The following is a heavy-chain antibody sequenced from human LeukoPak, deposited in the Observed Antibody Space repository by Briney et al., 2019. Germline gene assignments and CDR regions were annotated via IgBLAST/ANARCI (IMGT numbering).Heavy chain of an antibody. J-gene: IGHJ6*02. CDR1: GGTFSSHT. Sequence: SVKVSCRASGGTFSSHTISWVRQAPEQGLEWMGRIIPLFGIVNYAQKFQDRVTITADKSTSTAYMEVSSLRSEDTAVYYCARIPSGDVDTAMVMYYHYGMDVWGQGTTVTVSS. CDR2: IIPLFGIV. CDR3: ARIPSGDVDTAMVMYYHYGMDV. V-gene: IGHV1-69*02. D-gene: IGHD5-18*01.